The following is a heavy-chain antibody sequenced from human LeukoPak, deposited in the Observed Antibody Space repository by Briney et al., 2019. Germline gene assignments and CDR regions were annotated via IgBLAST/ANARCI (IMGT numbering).Heavy chain of an antibody. V-gene: IGHV3-33*08. CDR1: GFTFSSYA. Sequence: PGGSLRLSCAASGFTFSSYAMSWVRQAPGKGLEWVAVIWYDGSNKYYADSVKGRFTISRDNSKNTLYLQMNSLRAEDTAVYYRARAPPPPLAVGFDILGQGTMVTVSS. CDR2: IWYDGSNK. J-gene: IGHJ3*02. CDR3: ARAPPPPLAVGFDI.